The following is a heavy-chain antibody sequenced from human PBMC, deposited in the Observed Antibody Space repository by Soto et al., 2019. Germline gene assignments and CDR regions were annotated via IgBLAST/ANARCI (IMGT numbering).Heavy chain of an antibody. V-gene: IGHV5-51*06. J-gene: IGHJ4*02. CDR1: GYSFTSYW. CDR2: IYPGDSDT. Sequence: GESLKISCKGSGYSFTSYWIGWVRQMPGKGLEWMGIIYPGDSDTRYSPSFQGQVTISADKSISTAYLQWSSLKASDTAMYYCARAPTRSRIVNIPAVLRNWGQGTLVTVSS. D-gene: IGHD2-15*01. CDR3: ARAPTRSRIVNIPAVLRN.